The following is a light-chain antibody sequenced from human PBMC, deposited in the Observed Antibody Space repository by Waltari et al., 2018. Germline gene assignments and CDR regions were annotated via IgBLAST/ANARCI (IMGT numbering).Light chain of an antibody. Sequence: EREVTQSHATLSLCRGQSATLSCTAIQNVTTTLTLFQQKPRPTTSLLIDGACTRTTATPARFSGSASETDFTLTMNGLQSEDLAVYGCQNHTEGLCTFREGTKVE. CDR3: QNHTEGLCT. CDR2: GAC. V-gene: IGKV3-15*01. CDR1: QNVTTT. J-gene: IGKJ1*01.